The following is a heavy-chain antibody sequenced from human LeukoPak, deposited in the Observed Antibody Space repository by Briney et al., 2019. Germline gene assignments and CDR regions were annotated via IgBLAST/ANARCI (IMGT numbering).Heavy chain of an antibody. D-gene: IGHD3-3*01. CDR1: GGSISSGGYY. CDR2: IYYSGST. J-gene: IGHJ5*02. Sequence: SETLSLTCTVSGGSISSGGYYWSWIRQHPGKGLEWIGYIYYSGSTYDNPTLKSRVTISVDTSKNQFSLKLSSVTAADTAVYYCARAEITIFAVPTNWFDPWGQGTLVTVSS. CDR3: ARAEITIFAVPTNWFDP. V-gene: IGHV4-31*03.